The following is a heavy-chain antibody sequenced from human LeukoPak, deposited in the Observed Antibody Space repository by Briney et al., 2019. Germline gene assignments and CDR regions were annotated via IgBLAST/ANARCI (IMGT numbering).Heavy chain of an antibody. CDR2: IRGSAGST. Sequence: GGSLRLSCAASGFTFINYAMSWVRQAPGKGLEWVSGIRGSAGSTDYADSVKGRFTISRDNSKNTLYLEMNSLRAEDTAVYYCARRSAGHLGNAMDVWGQGTTVTVSS. V-gene: IGHV3-23*01. D-gene: IGHD1-1*01. CDR1: GFTFINYA. J-gene: IGHJ6*02. CDR3: ARRSAGHLGNAMDV.